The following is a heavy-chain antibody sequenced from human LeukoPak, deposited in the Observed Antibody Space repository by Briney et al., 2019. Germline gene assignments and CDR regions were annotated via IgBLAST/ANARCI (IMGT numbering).Heavy chain of an antibody. CDR3: ARARYGSGSYHFMDV. D-gene: IGHD3-10*01. CDR2: IYYCGST. CDR1: GGSISSYY. J-gene: IGHJ6*03. V-gene: IGHV4-59*01. Sequence: SETLSLTCTVSGGSISSYYWSWIRQPPGKGLEWIGYIYYCGSTNYNPSLKSRVTISVDTSKNQFSLKLSSVTAADTAVYYCARARYGSGSYHFMDVWGKGTTVTISS.